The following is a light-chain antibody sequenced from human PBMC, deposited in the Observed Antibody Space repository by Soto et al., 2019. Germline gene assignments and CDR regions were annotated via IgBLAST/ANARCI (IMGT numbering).Light chain of an antibody. V-gene: IGKV3-11*01. CDR2: DAS. J-gene: IGKJ1*01. CDR3: QQRSHWPT. Sequence: EIVLTQSPATLSLSPGERATLSCRASQSVSSHLAWYQQKPGQSPRLLIYDASNRATGIPARFSGSGSGTDITLTISSLEPEDFAFYFCQQRSHWPTFGQGTKVEIK. CDR1: QSVSSH.